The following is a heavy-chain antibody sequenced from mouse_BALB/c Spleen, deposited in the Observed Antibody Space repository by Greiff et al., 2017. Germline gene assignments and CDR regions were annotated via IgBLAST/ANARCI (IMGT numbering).Heavy chain of an antibody. CDR2: IDPANGNT. D-gene: IGHD2-4*01. J-gene: IGHJ3*01. CDR1: GFNIKDTY. Sequence: VQLHQSGAELVKPGASVKLSCTASGFNIKDTYMHWVKQRPEQGLEWIGRIDPANGNTKYDPKFQGKATITADTSSNTAYLQLSSLTSEDTAVYYCAHMITRFAYWGQGTLVTVSA. V-gene: IGHV14-3*02. CDR3: AHMITRFAY.